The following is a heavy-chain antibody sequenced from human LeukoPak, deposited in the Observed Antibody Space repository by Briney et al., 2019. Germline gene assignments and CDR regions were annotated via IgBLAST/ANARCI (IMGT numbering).Heavy chain of an antibody. V-gene: IGHV1-2*02. J-gene: IGHJ6*03. D-gene: IGHD3-10*01. CDR3: ARDYYYGSGSRNYYYYYMDV. CDR2: INPNSGGT. Sequence: ASVKVSCKASGYTFTGYYMHWVRQAPGQGLEWMGWINPNSGGTNYAQKFQGRVTMTRDTSISTAYMELSRLRSDDTAVYYCARDYYYGSGSRNYYYYYMDVWGKGTTVTVSS. CDR1: GYTFTGYY.